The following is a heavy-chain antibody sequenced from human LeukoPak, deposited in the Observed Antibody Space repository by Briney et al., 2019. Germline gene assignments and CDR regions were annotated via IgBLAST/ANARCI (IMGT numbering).Heavy chain of an antibody. CDR1: GFTFDDYA. CDR3: AKDIYRGLDMATRPDY. D-gene: IGHD5-24*01. CDR2: ISGDAGST. J-gene: IGHJ4*02. V-gene: IGHV3-43*02. Sequence: GGSLRLSCAASGFTFDDYALHWVRQAPGKGLEWVSLISGDAGSTYYADSVKGRFTISRDDSKNSLYLQMNSLRTEDTPFYYCAKDIYRGLDMATRPDYWGQGTLVTVSS.